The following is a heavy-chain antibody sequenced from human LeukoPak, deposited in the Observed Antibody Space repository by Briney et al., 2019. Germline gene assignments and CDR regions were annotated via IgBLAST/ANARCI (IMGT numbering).Heavy chain of an antibody. V-gene: IGHV1-2*02. D-gene: IGHD5-12*01. Sequence: ASVKVSCKASGYTFTGYYMHWVRQAPGRGLEWMGWINPNSGGTNYAQKFQGRVTMTRDTSISTAYMELSRLRSDDTAVYYCARDYSGYNYYYYGMDVWGQGTTVTVSS. CDR3: ARDYSGYNYYYYGMDV. J-gene: IGHJ6*02. CDR1: GYTFTGYY. CDR2: INPNSGGT.